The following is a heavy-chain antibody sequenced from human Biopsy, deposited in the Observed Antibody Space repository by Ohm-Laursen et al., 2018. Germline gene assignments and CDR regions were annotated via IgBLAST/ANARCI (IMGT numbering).Heavy chain of an antibody. V-gene: IGHV3-23*01. CDR3: ARDLYDFCGGCPFDP. J-gene: IGHJ5*02. CDR1: GFTFSSHA. Sequence: SLRLSCAASGFTFSSHAMSWVRQAPGTGLECVSVINGCGGSTYYADPVKGRFTISRDNSKNTLYLQMNSLRAEDTAMYYCARDLYDFCGGCPFDPWGQGTLVTVS. CDR2: INGCGGST. D-gene: IGHD3-3*01.